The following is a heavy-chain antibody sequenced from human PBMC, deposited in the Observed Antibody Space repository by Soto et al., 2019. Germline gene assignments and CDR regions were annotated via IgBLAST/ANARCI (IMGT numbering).Heavy chain of an antibody. CDR2: INHSGST. D-gene: IGHD6-6*01. J-gene: IGHJ6*03. V-gene: IGHV4-34*01. CDR3: ARVGIAARRYYYYYMDV. CDR1: GGSFSGYY. Sequence: SETLSLTCAVYGGSFSGYYWSWIRQPPGKGLEWIGEINHSGSTNYNPSLKSRVTISVDTSKNQFSLKLSSVTAADTAVYYCARVGIAARRYYYYYMDVWGKGTTVTVSS.